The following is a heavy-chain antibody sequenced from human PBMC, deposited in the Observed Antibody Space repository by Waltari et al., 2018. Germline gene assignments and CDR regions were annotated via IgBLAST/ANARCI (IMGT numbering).Heavy chain of an antibody. D-gene: IGHD3-22*01. CDR3: ARDLAPNYYDSSGYVC. CDR2: ISDDGSNK. Sequence: QVQLVESGGGVVQPGRSLRLSCAASGFTFSSYAMHWVRQAPGKGLEWGAVISDDGSNKYYADAVKGRFTISRDNSKNTLYLQMNSLRAEDTAVYYCARDLAPNYYDSSGYVCWGQGTLVTVSS. J-gene: IGHJ4*02. V-gene: IGHV3-30*01. CDR1: GFTFSSYA.